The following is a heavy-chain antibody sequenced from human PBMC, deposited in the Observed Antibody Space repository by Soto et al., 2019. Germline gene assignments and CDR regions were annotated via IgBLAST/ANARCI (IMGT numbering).Heavy chain of an antibody. D-gene: IGHD2-21*01. CDR2: VYHSGST. Sequence: SETLSLTCAVSGGSISTSNWWSWVRQPPGKGLEWIGEVYHSGSTNYNPSFKSRVAMSVDKSKNQFSLKLNSVTAADTALYYCAHRRTIQMAIEEPIFDYWGQGTLVTVSS. J-gene: IGHJ4*02. CDR1: GGSISTSNW. CDR3: AHRRTIQMAIEEPIFDY. V-gene: IGHV4-4*02.